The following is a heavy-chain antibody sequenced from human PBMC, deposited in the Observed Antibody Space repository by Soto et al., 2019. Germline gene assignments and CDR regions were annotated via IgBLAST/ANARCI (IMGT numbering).Heavy chain of an antibody. D-gene: IGHD4-17*01. J-gene: IGHJ4*02. CDR1: GYTFTSYA. Sequence: VSVKVSCKAPGYTFTSYAMHWVRQAPGQRLEWMGWINAGNGNTKYSQKFQGRVTITRDTSASTAYMELSSLRSEDTAVYYCARASTVVTRDGFFGYWGQGTLVTVSS. CDR3: ARASTVVTRDGFFGY. V-gene: IGHV1-3*01. CDR2: INAGNGNT.